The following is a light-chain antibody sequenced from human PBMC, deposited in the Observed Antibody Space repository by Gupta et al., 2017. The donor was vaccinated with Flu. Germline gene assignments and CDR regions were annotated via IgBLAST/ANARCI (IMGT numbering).Light chain of an antibody. J-gene: IGKJ2*01. CDR1: QSVSDY. V-gene: IGKV3-11*01. Sequence: DIVLTQYPATLSLSPGEKATLSCRVSQSVSDYLAWYQQKPDQAPRLLINDTSNRASGVPATFRGRGAGTDYTRTISSREPEDFAVYYCQQRSNWPPYFTFGQGTKLQIK. CDR2: DTS. CDR3: QQRSNWPPYFT.